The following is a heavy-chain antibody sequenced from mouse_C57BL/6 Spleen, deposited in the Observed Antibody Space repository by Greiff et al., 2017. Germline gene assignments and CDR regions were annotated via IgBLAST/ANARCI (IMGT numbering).Heavy chain of an antibody. V-gene: IGHV5-17*01. CDR1: GFTFSDYG. CDR2: ISSGSSTI. Sequence: EVQVVESGGGLVKPGGSLKLSCAASGFTFSDYGMHWVRQAPEKGLEWVAYISSGSSTIYYADTVKGRFTISRDNAKNTLFLQMTSLRSEDTAMYYCARGYYGSGYVYYLDYWGQGTTLTVSS. J-gene: IGHJ2*01. CDR3: ARGYYGSGYVYYLDY. D-gene: IGHD1-1*01.